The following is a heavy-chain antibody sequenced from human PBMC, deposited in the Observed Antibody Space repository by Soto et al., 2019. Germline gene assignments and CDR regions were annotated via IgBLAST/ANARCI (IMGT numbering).Heavy chain of an antibody. V-gene: IGHV3-20*04. Sequence: DVQLVESGGGVVRPGGSLRLSCAASGFSFDDSDFNWVRQAPGKGLEWVSFMNWNGDSTGYADSVKGRFTISRDNAKNSLSLQMNSLRVEDTAFYYCARDGYGSGSPFDSWGQGTLVTVSS. D-gene: IGHD3-10*01. CDR1: GFSFDDSD. CDR3: ARDGYGSGSPFDS. CDR2: MNWNGDST. J-gene: IGHJ4*02.